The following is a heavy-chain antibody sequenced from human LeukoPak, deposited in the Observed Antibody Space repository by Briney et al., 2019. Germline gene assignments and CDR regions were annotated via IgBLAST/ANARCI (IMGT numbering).Heavy chain of an antibody. D-gene: IGHD6-13*01. J-gene: IGHJ5*01. Sequence: SETLSLTCAVYGGSFSGYYWSWIRRPPGKGLEWNGEINHSGSTNYNPSLKSRVTISVDTSKNQFSLKLSSVTAADTAVYYCARGDGGGINPNGIAEQQVVRFDPWGQGTLVTVSS. CDR2: INHSGST. CDR3: ARGDGGGINPNGIAEQQVVRFDP. CDR1: GGSFSGYY. V-gene: IGHV4-34*01.